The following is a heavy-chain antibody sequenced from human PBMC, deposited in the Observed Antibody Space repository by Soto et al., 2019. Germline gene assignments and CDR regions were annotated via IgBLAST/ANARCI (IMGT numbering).Heavy chain of an antibody. CDR3: ARDIVVVPAAISWFDP. Sequence: PSETLSLTCTVSGGSVSSGSYYWSWIRQPPGKGLEWIGYIYYSGSTNYNPSLKSRVTISVDTSKNQFSLKLSSVTAADTAVYYCARDIVVVPAAISWFDPWGQGTLVTVSS. CDR1: GGSVSSGSYY. J-gene: IGHJ5*02. CDR2: IYYSGST. V-gene: IGHV4-61*01. D-gene: IGHD2-2*02.